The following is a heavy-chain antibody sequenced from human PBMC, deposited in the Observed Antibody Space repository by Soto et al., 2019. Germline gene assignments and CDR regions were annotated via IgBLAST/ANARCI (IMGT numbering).Heavy chain of an antibody. J-gene: IGHJ4*02. V-gene: IGHV3-30*03. CDR2: KSYDGSNK. D-gene: IGHD2-2*01. CDR1: GFTFSSYG. CDR3: ATDCSSTSCYQDY. Sequence: QVQLVESGGGVVQPGRSLRLSCAASGFTFSSYGMHWVRQAPGKGLEWVAVKSYDGSNKYYADSVKGRFTISRDNSKNTLYLQMNSLRAEDTAVYYCATDCSSTSCYQDYWGQGTLVTVSS.